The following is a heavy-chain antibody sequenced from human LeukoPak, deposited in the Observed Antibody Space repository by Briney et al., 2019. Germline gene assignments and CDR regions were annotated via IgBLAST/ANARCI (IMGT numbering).Heavy chain of an antibody. J-gene: IGHJ4*02. Sequence: PGGSLRLSCAASGFTFSDYYMSWIRQAPGKGLEWGSYISSSGSTIYYADSVKGRFTISRDNAKNSLYLQMNSLRAEDTAVYYCARDEQWLVHIDYWGQGTLVTVSS. CDR1: GFTFSDYY. CDR2: ISSSGSTI. CDR3: ARDEQWLVHIDY. D-gene: IGHD6-19*01. V-gene: IGHV3-11*01.